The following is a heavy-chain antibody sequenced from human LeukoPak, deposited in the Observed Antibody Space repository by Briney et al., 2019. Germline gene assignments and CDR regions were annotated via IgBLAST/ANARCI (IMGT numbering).Heavy chain of an antibody. Sequence: PGGSLRLSCAASGFTFSTYWMTWVRQAPGKGLEWVANTKRDGSETYYVDSVRGRFTISRDNAKNSLYLQMNSLRDNDTAVYYCGKGGQSSSWFWVDWGQGTLVTVSS. V-gene: IGHV3-7*01. CDR3: GKGGQSSSWFWVD. J-gene: IGHJ4*02. D-gene: IGHD6-13*01. CDR2: TKRDGSET. CDR1: GFTFSTYW.